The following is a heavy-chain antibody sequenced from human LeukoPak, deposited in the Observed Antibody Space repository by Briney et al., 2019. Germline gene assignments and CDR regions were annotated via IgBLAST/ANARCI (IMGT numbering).Heavy chain of an antibody. D-gene: IGHD2-2*01. CDR3: AREWKYCGATSCGYYFDY. CDR1: GYTFNSFS. J-gene: IGHJ4*02. Sequence: ASVKVSCKASGYTFNSFSINWVRQAPGQGLEWMGWISTYNGNTNHSQKLQGRVTMTTDTSASTAYMELRSLRSDDTAVYYCAREWKYCGATSCGYYFDYWGQGTLVTVSS. V-gene: IGHV1-18*01. CDR2: ISTYNGNT.